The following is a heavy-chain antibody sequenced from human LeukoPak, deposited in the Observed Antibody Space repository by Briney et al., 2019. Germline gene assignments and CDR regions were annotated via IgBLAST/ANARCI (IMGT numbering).Heavy chain of an antibody. CDR2: IYYSGST. V-gene: IGHV4-39*01. CDR3: ASPRFGTYYYFYMGV. Sequence: SETLSLTCTVSGGSISSSSYYWGWIRQPPGKGLGWIGSIYYSGSTYYNPSLKSRVTISVDTSKNQFSLKLSSVTAADTAMYYCASPRFGTYYYFYMGVWGKGTTVTVSS. CDR1: GGSISSSSYY. J-gene: IGHJ6*03. D-gene: IGHD3-16*01.